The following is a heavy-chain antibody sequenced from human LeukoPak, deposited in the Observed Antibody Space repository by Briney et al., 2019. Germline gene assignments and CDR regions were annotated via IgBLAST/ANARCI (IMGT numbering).Heavy chain of an antibody. CDR3: ASGTAGPIQLWLNPLYFDY. CDR1: GGTFSSYA. Sequence: SVNVSCKASGGTFSSYAISWVRQAPGQGLEWMGGIIPIFGTANYAQKFQGRVTITTDESTSTAYMELSSLRSEDTAVYYCASGTAGPIQLWLNPLYFDYWGQGTLVTVSS. V-gene: IGHV1-69*05. J-gene: IGHJ4*02. CDR2: IIPIFGTA. D-gene: IGHD5-18*01.